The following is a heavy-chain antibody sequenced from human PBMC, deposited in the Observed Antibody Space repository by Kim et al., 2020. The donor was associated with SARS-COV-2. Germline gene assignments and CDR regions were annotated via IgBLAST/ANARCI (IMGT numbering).Heavy chain of an antibody. Sequence: PSLKSRVTISVDTSKNQFSLKLSSVTAADTAVYYCARQWELYQGDWFDPWGQGTLVTVSS. CDR3: ARQWELYQGDWFDP. J-gene: IGHJ5*02. V-gene: IGHV4-39*01. D-gene: IGHD1-26*01.